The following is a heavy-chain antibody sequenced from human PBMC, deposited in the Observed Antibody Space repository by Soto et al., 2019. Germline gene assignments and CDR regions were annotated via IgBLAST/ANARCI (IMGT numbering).Heavy chain of an antibody. V-gene: IGHV3-7*01. J-gene: IGHJ6*01. Sequence: FLSLSYAASGFTISRYCMSWVLQAPLKVLYWVDNIEQDGSEKYYVDSVKGRFKTYTDNAKKSLYLQMKRLRAEDTAVYYCARDSGDSSSWYGWGYYYYGMDVWGQGTTVTVSS. CDR1: GFTISRYC. CDR3: ARDSGDSSSWYGWGYYYYGMDV. CDR2: IEQDGSEK. D-gene: IGHD6-13*01.